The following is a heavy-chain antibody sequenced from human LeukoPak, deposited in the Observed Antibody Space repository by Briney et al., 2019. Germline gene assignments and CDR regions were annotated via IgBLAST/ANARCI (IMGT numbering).Heavy chain of an antibody. J-gene: IGHJ6*02. CDR3: VNSPSDGLDV. CDR2: IFTNGDTT. V-gene: IGHV3-64D*09. Sequence: PGGSLRHSCSASGFTFSIYPMHWVRQAAGKGLEYVSTIFTNGDTTSYAASVKGRFTPSRDDSKNTLYLQMSGLRPEDTAVYYCVNSPSDGLDVWGQGATVTVSS. CDR1: GFTFSIYP.